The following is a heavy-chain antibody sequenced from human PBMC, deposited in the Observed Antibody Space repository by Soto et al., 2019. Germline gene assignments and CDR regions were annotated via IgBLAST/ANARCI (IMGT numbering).Heavy chain of an antibody. V-gene: IGHV1-46*01. Sequence: QVQLVQSGAEVKKPGASVKVSCKASGYTFTSYYMHWVRQAPGQGLEWMGIINPSGGSTSYAQKFQGRVTMTRDTSTSTVYMELSSLRSEDTAVYYCSRDYYDSSGYYGGSDYCGQGTLVTVSS. CDR3: SRDYYDSSGYYGGSDY. CDR1: GYTFTSYY. D-gene: IGHD3-22*01. CDR2: INPSGGST. J-gene: IGHJ4*02.